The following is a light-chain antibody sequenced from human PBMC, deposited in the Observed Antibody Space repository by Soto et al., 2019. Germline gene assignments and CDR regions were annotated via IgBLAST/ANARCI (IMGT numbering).Light chain of an antibody. CDR1: QSISSW. V-gene: IGKV1-5*01. CDR2: DAS. CDR3: KQYNSYRWT. Sequence: DIQMTQSPSTLSASVGDRVTITCRASQSISSWLAWYQQKPGKAPKLLIYDASSLESGVQSRFSGSGSGTEFTLTIRSLQPDDFATYYCKQYNSYRWTFGQGTKVDI. J-gene: IGKJ1*01.